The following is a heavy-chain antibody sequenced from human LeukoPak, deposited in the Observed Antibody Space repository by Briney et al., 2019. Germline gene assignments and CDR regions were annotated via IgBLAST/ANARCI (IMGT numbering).Heavy chain of an antibody. J-gene: IGHJ4*02. D-gene: IGHD5-24*01. CDR1: GFTFSSYA. CDR3: ARAPRRDGYDTGYFDY. V-gene: IGHV3-53*01. CDR2: IYSGGST. Sequence: GGSLRLSCVASGFTFSSYAMSWVRQAPGKGLEWVSVIYSGGSTYYADSVKGRFTISRDNSKNTLYLQMNSLRAEDTAVYYCARAPRRDGYDTGYFDYWGQGTLVTVSS.